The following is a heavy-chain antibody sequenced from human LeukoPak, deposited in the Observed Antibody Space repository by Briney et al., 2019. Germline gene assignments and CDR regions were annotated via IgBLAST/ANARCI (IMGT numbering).Heavy chain of an antibody. Sequence: SETLPLTCTVSGDSISNYYWTWIRQPPGKGLEWIGYIYYTGSTNYNPSLKSRVTISVDTSKNQFSLKLSSVTAADTAVYYCARASGYAEVEYWGQGTLVTVSS. J-gene: IGHJ4*02. CDR3: ARASGYAEVEY. D-gene: IGHD5-12*01. V-gene: IGHV4-59*01. CDR1: GDSISNYY. CDR2: IYYTGST.